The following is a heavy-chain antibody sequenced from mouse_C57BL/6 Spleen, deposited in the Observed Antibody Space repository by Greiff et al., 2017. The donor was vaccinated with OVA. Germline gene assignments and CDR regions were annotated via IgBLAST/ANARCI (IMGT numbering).Heavy chain of an antibody. CDR2: IYPRDGST. Sequence: QVQLQQSGPELVKPGASVKLSCKASGYTFTSYDINWVKQRPGPGLEWIGWIYPRDGSTKYNEKFKGKATLTVDTSSSTAYMELHSLTSEDAAVYFCAREVVYYYGSSTWFAYWGQGTLVTVSA. CDR3: AREVVYYYGSSTWFAY. CDR1: GYTFTSYD. V-gene: IGHV1-85*01. J-gene: IGHJ3*01. D-gene: IGHD1-1*01.